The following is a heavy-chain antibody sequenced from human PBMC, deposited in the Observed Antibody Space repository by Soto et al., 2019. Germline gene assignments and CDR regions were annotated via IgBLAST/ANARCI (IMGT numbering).Heavy chain of an antibody. V-gene: IGHV3-21*01. CDR3: ARDPNYYDFSGKRFDP. CDR2: ISSNSSYI. Sequence: PGGSLRLSCAASGFTFSSYSMNWVRQAPGKGLEWVSSISSNSSYIYYADSVKGLFTISRDNAKNSLYLQMNSLRAEDTAVYYCARDPNYYDFSGKRFDPWGQGTLVTVSS. J-gene: IGHJ5*02. CDR1: GFTFSSYS. D-gene: IGHD3-22*01.